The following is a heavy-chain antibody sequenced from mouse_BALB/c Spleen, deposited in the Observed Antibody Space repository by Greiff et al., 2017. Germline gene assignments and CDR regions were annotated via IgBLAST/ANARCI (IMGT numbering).Heavy chain of an antibody. CDR2: ILPGSGST. CDR3: AGGLLFYAMDY. Sequence: VQLQQSGAELMKPGASVKISCKATGYTFSSYWIEWVKQRPGHGLEWIGEILPGSGSTNYNEKFKGKATFTADTSSNTAYMQLSSLTSEDSAVYYCAGGLLFYAMDYWGQGTSVTVSS. CDR1: GYTFSSYW. V-gene: IGHV1-9*01. J-gene: IGHJ4*01. D-gene: IGHD2-3*01.